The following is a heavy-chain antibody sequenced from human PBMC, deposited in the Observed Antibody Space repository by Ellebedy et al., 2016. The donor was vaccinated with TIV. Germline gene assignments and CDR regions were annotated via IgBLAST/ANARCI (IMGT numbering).Heavy chain of an antibody. V-gene: IGHV1-46*01. CDR2: INPTSGSS. J-gene: IGHJ4*02. D-gene: IGHD3-22*01. CDR1: GYTFTSYF. CDR3: ARGDNYYYDSSGYYYSY. Sequence: ASVKVSCKASGYTFTSYFLYWVRQAPGQGLEWMGIINPTSGSSNYAQKFQGRVTMTSDTSTSTVYMELSSLRSEDTAVYYCARGDNYYYDSSGYYYSYWGQGTLVTVSS.